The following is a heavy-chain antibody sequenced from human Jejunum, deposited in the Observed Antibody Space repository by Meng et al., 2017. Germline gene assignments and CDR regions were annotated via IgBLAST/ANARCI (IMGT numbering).Heavy chain of an antibody. Sequence: SETLSLTCSVSGGSISSYYCNWIRQPPGKGLELIGFLYYSGTSTYNPSLKSRVSISVDTSKNQFSLKLSSVTAADTAMYYCARGLGIFSSLHYYYGMNVWGQGTTVTVSS. J-gene: IGHJ6*02. V-gene: IGHV4-59*01. CDR2: LYYSGTS. D-gene: IGHD3-9*01. CDR1: GGSISSYY. CDR3: ARGLGIFSSLHYYYGMNV.